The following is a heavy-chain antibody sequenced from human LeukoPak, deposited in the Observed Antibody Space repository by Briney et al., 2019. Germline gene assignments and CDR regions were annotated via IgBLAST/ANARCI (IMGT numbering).Heavy chain of an antibody. CDR2: IYHSGST. J-gene: IGHJ3*02. D-gene: IGHD2-21*01. V-gene: IGHV4-30-2*03. CDR1: GGSISSGGYY. CDR3: ARQGPYCDGDCYRDAFNI. Sequence: SQTLSLTCTVSGGSISSGGYYWSWIRQPPGKGLEWIGYIYHSGSTYYNPSLKSRVTISVDTSKNQFSLKLSSVTAADTAIYYCARQGPYCDGDCYRDAFNIWGQGTMVTVSS.